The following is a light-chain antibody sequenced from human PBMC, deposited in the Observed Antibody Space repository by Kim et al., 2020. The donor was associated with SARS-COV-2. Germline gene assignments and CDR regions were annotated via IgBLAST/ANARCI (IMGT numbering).Light chain of an antibody. Sequence: EIVLTQSPGTLSLSPGERGTLSCRASQSVSSNYLAWYQQKPGQAPRLLIYDASSRTTGIPDRFSGSGSGTDFTLTISRLEPEDFAVYYCQQDGSTPATFGQGTRLEIK. CDR2: DAS. V-gene: IGKV3-20*01. CDR1: QSVSSNY. CDR3: QQDGSTPAT. J-gene: IGKJ5*01.